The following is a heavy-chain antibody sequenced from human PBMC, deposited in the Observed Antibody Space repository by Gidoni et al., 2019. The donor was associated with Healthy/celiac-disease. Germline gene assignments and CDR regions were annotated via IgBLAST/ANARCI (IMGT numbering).Heavy chain of an antibody. CDR3: ARDQGQWLYGGYFDY. J-gene: IGHJ4*02. Sequence: EVQLVESGGGVVQPGGARRLSWGASGVTCSSYGMSWVRPAPGKGLEWVANIKQDGSEKYYVDSVKGRFTISRDNAKTSLYLQMNSLRAEDTAVYYCARDQGQWLYGGYFDYWGQGTLVTVSS. D-gene: IGHD6-19*01. CDR1: GVTCSSYG. CDR2: IKQDGSEK. V-gene: IGHV3-7*03.